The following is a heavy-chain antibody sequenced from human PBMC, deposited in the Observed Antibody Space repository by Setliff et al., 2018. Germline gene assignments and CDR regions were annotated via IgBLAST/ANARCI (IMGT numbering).Heavy chain of an antibody. CDR2: INEDGGVT. D-gene: IGHD3-9*01. Sequence: GGSLRLSCEASGFTFNAYWMHWVRQVPGKGLVWVSRINEDGGVTNYADPVKGRFTISRDNAKNTLYLEMNSLRAEDTAVYYCGRDLTGKDDYWGQGTLVTVSS. CDR3: GRDLTGKDDY. CDR1: GFTFNAYW. V-gene: IGHV3-74*01. J-gene: IGHJ4*02.